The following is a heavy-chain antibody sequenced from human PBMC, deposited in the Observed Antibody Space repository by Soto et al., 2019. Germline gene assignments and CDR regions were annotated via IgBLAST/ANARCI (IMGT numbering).Heavy chain of an antibody. J-gene: IGHJ4*02. V-gene: IGHV3-30*18. CDR2: ISYDGSNK. D-gene: IGHD3-10*01. CDR3: AKDPTPSPMVRGSAPDY. Sequence: GGSLRLSCAASGFTFSSYGMHWVRQAPGKGLEWVAVISYDGSNKYYADSVKGRFTISRDNSKNTLYLQMNSLRAEDTAVYYCAKDPTPSPMVRGSAPDYWGQGTLVTVSS. CDR1: GFTFSSYG.